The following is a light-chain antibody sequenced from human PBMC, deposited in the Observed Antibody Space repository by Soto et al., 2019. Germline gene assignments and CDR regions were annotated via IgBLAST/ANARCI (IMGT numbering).Light chain of an antibody. CDR2: DTS. J-gene: IGKJ5*01. Sequence: EIVSTQSPATLSLSPGERGTLSCGASQSVSSSYVAWYQHKPGLAPRLLIHDTSSRAIGIPDRLSGSKSGTNFTLTIRRMEPEDVGMYYCQQYGSSPITFGQGTRLEIK. CDR3: QQYGSSPIT. V-gene: IGKV3D-20*01. CDR1: QSVSSSY.